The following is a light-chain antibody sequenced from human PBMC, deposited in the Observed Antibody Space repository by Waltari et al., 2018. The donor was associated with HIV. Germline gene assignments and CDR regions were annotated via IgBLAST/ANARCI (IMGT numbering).Light chain of an antibody. CDR1: ALQSRY. CDR3: QAWAGGTGSEGV. J-gene: IGLJ2*01. CDR2: QDG. V-gene: IGLV3-1*01. Sequence: SYELTQPPSVSVSPGQTASIACSGDALQSRYVSWYQKRPCQSPVLVVFQDGKRPSWITERVSGSNSVNTDTLTISGTRAMDDADYLCQAWAGGTGSEGVFGGGTKLTVL.